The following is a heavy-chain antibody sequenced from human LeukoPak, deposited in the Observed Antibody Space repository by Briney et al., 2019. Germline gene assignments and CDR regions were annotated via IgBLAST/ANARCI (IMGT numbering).Heavy chain of an antibody. Sequence: GGSLRLSCAASGFTFSSYVMHWVRQAPGKGLEWVAFIRYDGSNKYYADSVKGRFTISRDNSKNTLYLQMNSLRAEDTAVYYCAKDPGIVVVTTTWGQGTLVTVSS. V-gene: IGHV3-30*02. D-gene: IGHD3-22*01. CDR2: IRYDGSNK. J-gene: IGHJ5*02. CDR1: GFTFSSYV. CDR3: AKDPGIVVVTTT.